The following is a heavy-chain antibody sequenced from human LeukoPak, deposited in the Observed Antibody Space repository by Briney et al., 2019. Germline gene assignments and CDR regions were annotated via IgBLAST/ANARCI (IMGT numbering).Heavy chain of an antibody. CDR3: ARGWNYAFRFDY. D-gene: IGHD1-7*01. CDR1: GFTFSDYW. V-gene: IGHV3-7*01. J-gene: IGHJ4*02. CDR2: IKQDGSER. Sequence: GGSLRLSCAYTGFTFSDYWMTWVRQAPGKGLEWVAHIKQDGSERYYGDSVKGRFTISRDNTKNLVYLQMNSLGAEDTAVYYCARGWNYAFRFDYWGQGTLVTVSS.